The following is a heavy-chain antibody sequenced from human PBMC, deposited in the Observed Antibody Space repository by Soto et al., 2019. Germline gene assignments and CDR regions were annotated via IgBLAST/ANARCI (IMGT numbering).Heavy chain of an antibody. D-gene: IGHD6-19*01. CDR1: GGSFSGYY. V-gene: IGHV4-34*01. J-gene: IGHJ4*02. CDR2: INHSGST. Sequence: QVQLQQWGAGLLKPSGTLSLTCAVYGGSFSGYYWSWIRQPPGKGLEWIGEINHSGSTNYNPSLKSRVTISVDTSKNQFSLKLSSVTAADTAVYYCARGEIAVAGKLFDYWGQGTLVTVSS. CDR3: ARGEIAVAGKLFDY.